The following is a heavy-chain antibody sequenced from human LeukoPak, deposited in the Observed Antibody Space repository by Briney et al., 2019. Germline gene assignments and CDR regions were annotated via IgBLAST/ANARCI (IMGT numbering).Heavy chain of an antibody. D-gene: IGHD6-19*01. V-gene: IGHV3-23*01. CDR3: AKDLDSSGRYEGLGDY. J-gene: IGHJ4*02. Sequence: GGSLRLSCTASGFTFSNYAMNWVRQAPGKGLEWVSLISTSGNTHYADSVRGRFTISRDNSKNTRYLQMTTLRAEDKAVYYCAKDLDSSGRYEGLGDYWGQGTLVTVSS. CDR2: ISTSGNT. CDR1: GFTFSNYA.